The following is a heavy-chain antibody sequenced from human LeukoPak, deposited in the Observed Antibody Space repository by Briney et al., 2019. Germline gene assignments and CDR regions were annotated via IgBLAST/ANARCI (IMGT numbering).Heavy chain of an antibody. CDR2: IYYSGST. D-gene: IGHD1-26*01. Sequence: SETLSLTCTVSGGSISSGSYYWTWIRQPPGKGLEWIGYIYYSGSTYYNPSLKSRVTISVDTSKNQFSLKLSSVTAADTAVYYCARWEGRGSSFDYWGQGTLVTVSS. V-gene: IGHV4-30-4*07. J-gene: IGHJ4*02. CDR1: GGSISSGSYY. CDR3: ARWEGRGSSFDY.